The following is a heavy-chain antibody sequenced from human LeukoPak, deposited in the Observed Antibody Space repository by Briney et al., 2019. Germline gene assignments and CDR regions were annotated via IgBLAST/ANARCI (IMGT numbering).Heavy chain of an antibody. D-gene: IGHD3-22*01. CDR3: ASDYYYDSSGYYAPFDY. CDR2: IYYSGST. Sequence: SETLSLTCTVSGGSISSSSYYWGWIRQPPGKGLEWIGSIYYSGSTYYNPSLKSRVTISVDTSKSQFSLKLSSVTAADTAVYYCASDYYYDSSGYYAPFDYWGQGTLVTVSS. J-gene: IGHJ4*02. V-gene: IGHV4-39*01. CDR1: GGSISSSSYY.